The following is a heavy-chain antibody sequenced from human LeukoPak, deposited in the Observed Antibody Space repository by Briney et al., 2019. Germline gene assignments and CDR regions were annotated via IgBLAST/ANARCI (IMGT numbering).Heavy chain of an antibody. CDR2: IYYRGST. J-gene: IGHJ4*02. Sequence: LETLSLTCTVSGGSISSYSHYWGWIRQPPGKGLEWIGSIYYRGSTFYNPSLKSRVTISVDTSKNQFSLTLSSVTAADTAVYYCARRAAGGHDFDNWGQGTLVTVSS. D-gene: IGHD6-13*01. V-gene: IGHV4-39*01. CDR3: ARRAAGGHDFDN. CDR1: GGSISSYSHY.